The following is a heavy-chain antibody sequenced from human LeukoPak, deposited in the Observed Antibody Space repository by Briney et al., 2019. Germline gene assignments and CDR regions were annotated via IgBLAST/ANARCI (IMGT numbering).Heavy chain of an antibody. CDR2: IIPIFGTA. Sequence: GASVKVSCKASGGTFSSYAISWVRQAPGQGLEWMGGIIPIFGTANYAQKFQGRVTITADESTSTAYMELSSLRSEDTAVYYCARSGRPRIAVAGARYYYYYMDVWGEGTTVTISS. D-gene: IGHD6-19*01. CDR1: GGTFSSYA. CDR3: ARSGRPRIAVAGARYYYYYMDV. J-gene: IGHJ6*03. V-gene: IGHV1-69*13.